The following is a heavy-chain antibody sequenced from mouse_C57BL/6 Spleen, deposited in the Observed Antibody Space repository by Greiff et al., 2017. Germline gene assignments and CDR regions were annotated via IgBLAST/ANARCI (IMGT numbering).Heavy chain of an antibody. CDR1: GYTITSYW. D-gene: IGHD2-2*01. CDR2: IVPNSGGT. CDR3: AKRGDYGNDEDMDY. V-gene: IGHV1-72*01. Sequence: VQLQQPGAELVKPGASVKLSCKASGYTITSYWMHRVKQRPGRGLEWIGRIVPNSGGTKYNEKFKSKATPTVDKPSSTAYMQLSSLTSEDTSDYYGAKRGDYGNDEDMDYWGQGTSVTVSS. J-gene: IGHJ4*01.